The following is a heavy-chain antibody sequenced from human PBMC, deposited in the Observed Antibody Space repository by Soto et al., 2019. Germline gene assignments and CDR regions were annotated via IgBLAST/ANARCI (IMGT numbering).Heavy chain of an antibody. Sequence: QLQLQESGPRLVKAAETLSLNCTVSGGSISSSTFYWGWIRQPPGRGLEWVGSIDYSGHTYYNASVKSRVIVSVDTSKNQFSLKLNSATAADTAVYYCARQFRFGRGLQVSVDPWGQGMLVTVSS. CDR1: GGSISSSTFY. V-gene: IGHV4-39*01. D-gene: IGHD3-16*01. J-gene: IGHJ5*02. CDR2: IDYSGHT. CDR3: ARQFRFGRGLQVSVDP.